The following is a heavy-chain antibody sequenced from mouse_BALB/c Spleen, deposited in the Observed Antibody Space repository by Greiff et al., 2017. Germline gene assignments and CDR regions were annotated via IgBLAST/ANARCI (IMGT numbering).Heavy chain of an antibody. J-gene: IGHJ1*01. CDR2: IDPSDSET. CDR3: ARPYGSSYGYFDV. D-gene: IGHD1-1*01. CDR1: GYTFTSYW. Sequence: QVQLQQPGAELVKPGAPVKLSCKASGYTFTSYWMNWVKQRPGRGLEWIGRIDPSDSETHYNQKFKDKATLTVDKSSSTAYIQLSSLTSEDSAVYYCARPYGSSYGYFDVWGAGTTVTVSS. V-gene: IGHV1-69*02.